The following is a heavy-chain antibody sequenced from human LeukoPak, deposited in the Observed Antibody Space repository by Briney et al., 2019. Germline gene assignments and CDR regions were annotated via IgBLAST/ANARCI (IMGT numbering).Heavy chain of an antibody. CDR3: AKATVGYCSGGSRYPFDY. CDR1: GFTFSSYA. V-gene: IGHV3-23*01. CDR2: LSGSGVST. Sequence: GGSLRLSCAASGFTFSSYAMTWVRQAPGRGLEWVSILSGSGVSTYYADSVKGRFTISRDNSKNTVYLQMNRLRAEDTALYYCAKATVGYCSGGSRYPFDYWGQGTPVTVSS. D-gene: IGHD2-15*01. J-gene: IGHJ4*02.